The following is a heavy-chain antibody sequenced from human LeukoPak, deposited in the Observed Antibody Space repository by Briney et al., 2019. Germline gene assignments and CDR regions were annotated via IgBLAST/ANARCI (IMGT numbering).Heavy chain of an antibody. J-gene: IGHJ6*02. Sequence: GGSLRLSCAASGFTFSSYSMNWVRQAPGKGLERVSSISSSSSYIYYADSVKGRFTISRDNAKNSLYLQMNSLRAEDTAVYYCARDGGPDIVVVPAAIRVGMDVWGQGTTVTVSS. CDR2: ISSSSSYI. D-gene: IGHD2-2*02. V-gene: IGHV3-21*01. CDR3: ARDGGPDIVVVPAAIRVGMDV. CDR1: GFTFSSYS.